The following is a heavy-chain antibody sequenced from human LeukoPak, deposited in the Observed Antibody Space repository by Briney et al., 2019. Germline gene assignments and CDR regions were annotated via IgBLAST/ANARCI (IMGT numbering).Heavy chain of an antibody. J-gene: IGHJ4*02. Sequence: GGSLGLSCAASGFSLSDYEMNGVRQTPDKGLEWVSYIGRGGRAIYYADSVKGRFTISRDDAQNTLHLQMRSLRVEDTAVYYCATLGPTWGQGTLVTVSS. CDR3: ATLGPT. D-gene: IGHD1-26*01. CDR1: GFSLSDYE. V-gene: IGHV3-48*03. CDR2: IGRGGRAI.